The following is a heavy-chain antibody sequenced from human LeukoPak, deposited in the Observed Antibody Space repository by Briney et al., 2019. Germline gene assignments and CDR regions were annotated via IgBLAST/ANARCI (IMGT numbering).Heavy chain of an antibody. V-gene: IGHV3-21*01. CDR1: GFTFSSSC. CDR3: ARDLSAGVVVAAASDY. D-gene: IGHD2-15*01. J-gene: IGHJ4*02. CDR2: ISSSSNYI. Sequence: PGGSLRLSCAASGFTFSSSCMNWVRQAPGKGLEWVSSISSSSNYIYYADSVRGRFTISRDNAKNSLYLQMNSLRAEDTAVYYCARDLSAGVVVAAASDYWGQGTLVTVSS.